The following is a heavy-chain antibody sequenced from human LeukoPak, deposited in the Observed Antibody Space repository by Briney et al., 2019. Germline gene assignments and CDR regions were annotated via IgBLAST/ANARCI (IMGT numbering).Heavy chain of an antibody. Sequence: GGSLRLSCAASGFTFSDYFMSWVRQAPGKGLEWLSYISGRGNYVDYAGSLKGRITISRDNAKNSLYLQMNSLRAEDTAVYYCARSGIGATEIDYWGQGTLVTVSS. J-gene: IGHJ4*02. D-gene: IGHD6-13*01. CDR2: ISGRGNYV. CDR1: GFTFSDYF. CDR3: ARSGIGATEIDY. V-gene: IGHV3-11*06.